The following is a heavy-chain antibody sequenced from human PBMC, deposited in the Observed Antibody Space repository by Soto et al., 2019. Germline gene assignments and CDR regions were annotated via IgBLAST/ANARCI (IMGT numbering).Heavy chain of an antibody. CDR2: IYTSGST. CDR1: GGSISSYY. J-gene: IGHJ6*02. CDR3: ARIGGDCSSTSCSPGRYYYYGMDV. D-gene: IGHD2-2*01. Sequence: QVQLQESGPGLVKPSETLSLTCTVSGGSISSYYWSWIRQPAGKGLEWIGRIYTSGSTNYNPSLKSRVTMSVDTSKNQFSLKLSSVTAADTAVYYCARIGGDCSSTSCSPGRYYYYGMDVWGQGTTVTVSS. V-gene: IGHV4-4*07.